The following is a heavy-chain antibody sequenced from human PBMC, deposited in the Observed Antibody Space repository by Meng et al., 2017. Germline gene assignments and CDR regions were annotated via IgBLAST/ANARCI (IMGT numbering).Heavy chain of an antibody. V-gene: IGHV1-69*06. CDR2: IIPIFGTA. CDR1: GGTFSSYA. CDR3: ARDDYDTLTGYYRTLDY. J-gene: IGHJ4*02. Sequence: SVKVSCRASGGTFSSYAISWVRQAPGQGLEWMGGIIPIFGTANYAQKFQGRVTITADKSTSTAYMELSSLRSEDTAVYYCARDDYDTLTGYYRTLDYWGQGTLVTVSS. D-gene: IGHD3-9*01.